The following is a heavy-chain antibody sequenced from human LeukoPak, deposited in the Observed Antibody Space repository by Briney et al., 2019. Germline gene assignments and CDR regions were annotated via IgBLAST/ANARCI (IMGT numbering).Heavy chain of an antibody. D-gene: IGHD6-13*01. V-gene: IGHV1-2*02. J-gene: IGHJ5*02. Sequence: DSVKVSCKASGYTFTGYYMHWVRQAPGQGLEWMGWINPNSGGTNYAQKFQGRVTMTRDTSISTAYMELSRLRSDDTAVYYCAGTAAAPYNWFDPWGQGTLVTVSS. CDR2: INPNSGGT. CDR1: GYTFTGYY. CDR3: AGTAAAPYNWFDP.